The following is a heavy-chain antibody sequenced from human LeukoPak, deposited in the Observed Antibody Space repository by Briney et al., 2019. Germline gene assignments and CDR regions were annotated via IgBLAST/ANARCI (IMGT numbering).Heavy chain of an antibody. V-gene: IGHV4-59*08. CDR1: GTSITSYY. CDR3: AKWASDNRAFDL. CDR2: GHYSGNT. Sequence: SETLSLTCTVSGTSITSYYWNWIRNAPGQGPEWIGYGHYSGNTKCNPPLKSRVTISVDTSKNQFSLRLSSVTAADTAVYFCAKWASDNRAFDLWGQGTLVTVSS. D-gene: IGHD2-8*01. J-gene: IGHJ4*02.